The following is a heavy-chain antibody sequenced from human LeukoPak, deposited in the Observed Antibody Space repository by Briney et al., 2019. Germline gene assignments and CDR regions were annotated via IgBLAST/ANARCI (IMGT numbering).Heavy chain of an antibody. V-gene: IGHV3-30*02. J-gene: IGHJ4*02. D-gene: IGHD3-22*01. CDR1: GFTFSSYG. CDR3: AKDLRPSTTIVVVYFDY. CDR2: IRYDGSNK. Sequence: GGSLRLSCAASGFTFSSYGMHWVRQAPGKGLEWVAFIRYDGSNKYYADSAKGRFTISRDNSKNTLYLQMNSLRAEDTAVYYCAKDLRPSTTIVVVYFDYWGQGTLVTVSS.